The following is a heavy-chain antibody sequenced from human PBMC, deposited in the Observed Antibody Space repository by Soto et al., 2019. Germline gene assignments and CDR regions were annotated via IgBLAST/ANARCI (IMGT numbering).Heavy chain of an antibody. D-gene: IGHD2-15*01. J-gene: IGHJ6*02. CDR3: ARGAYCSGSSCSSSCFGV. CDR1: GFTFSSYG. Sequence: GGSLRLSCAASGFTFSSYGMHWVRQAPGKGLEWVAVIWYDGTNKYYADSVKGRFTISRDNSKNTLYLQMNSLRAEDTAVYYGARGAYCSGSSCSSSCFGVWGQGTTVTVSS. CDR2: IWYDGTNK. V-gene: IGHV3-33*01.